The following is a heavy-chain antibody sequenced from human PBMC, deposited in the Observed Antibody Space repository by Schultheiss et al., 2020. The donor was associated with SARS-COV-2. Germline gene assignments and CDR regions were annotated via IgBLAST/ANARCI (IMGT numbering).Heavy chain of an antibody. CDR3: AKAQPWYGERINADAFDI. D-gene: IGHD4-17*01. CDR1: GFTFSSYA. CDR2: LSYDGSNK. Sequence: GGSLRLSCAASGFTFSSYAMHWVRQAPGKGLEWVAVLSYDGSNKYYADSVKGRFTISRDNSRNTLYLQMNSLRAEDTALYYCAKAQPWYGERINADAFDIWGQGTTVTVSS. V-gene: IGHV3-30-3*01. J-gene: IGHJ3*02.